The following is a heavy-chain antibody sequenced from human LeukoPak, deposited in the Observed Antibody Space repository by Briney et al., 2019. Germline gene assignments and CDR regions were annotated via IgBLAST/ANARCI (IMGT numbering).Heavy chain of an antibody. CDR1: GGTFSSYA. D-gene: IGHD2-8*01. CDR3: AREGYCTNGVCFGEFFDL. Sequence: SVKVSCKASGGTFSSYAISWVRQAPGQGLEWMGGIIPIFGTANYAQKFQGRVTITTDESTSTAYMELSSLRSEDTAVHYCAREGYCTNGVCFGEFFDLWGRGTLVTVSS. V-gene: IGHV1-69*05. J-gene: IGHJ2*01. CDR2: IIPIFGTA.